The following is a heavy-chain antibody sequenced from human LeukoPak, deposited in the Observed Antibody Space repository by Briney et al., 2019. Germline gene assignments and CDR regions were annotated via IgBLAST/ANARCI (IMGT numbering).Heavy chain of an antibody. CDR2: IKKDGSQK. CDR3: ARVRRELLNLHFDP. D-gene: IGHD1-7*01. J-gene: IGHJ5*02. CDR1: GFTFSDKW. Sequence: AGGSLRLSCVASGFTFSDKWMSWVRQAPGKGPEWVASIKKDGSQKYYVDSVKGRFTISRDNAQNSLYLQMNSLRVEDTAIYSWARVRRELLNLHFDPWGQGTLVTVSS. V-gene: IGHV3-7*03.